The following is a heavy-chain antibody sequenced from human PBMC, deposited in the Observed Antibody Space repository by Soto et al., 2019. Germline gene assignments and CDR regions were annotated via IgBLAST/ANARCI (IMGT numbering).Heavy chain of an antibody. Sequence: SETLSLTCAVYCGSFSGYYWSWIRQPPGKGLEWIGEINHSGSTNYNPSLKSRVTISVDTSKNQFSLKLSSVTAADTAVYYCARGAFRAVVPAATINWFDPWGQGTLVTVSS. CDR2: INHSGST. D-gene: IGHD2-2*01. V-gene: IGHV4-34*01. CDR1: CGSFSGYY. J-gene: IGHJ5*02. CDR3: ARGAFRAVVPAATINWFDP.